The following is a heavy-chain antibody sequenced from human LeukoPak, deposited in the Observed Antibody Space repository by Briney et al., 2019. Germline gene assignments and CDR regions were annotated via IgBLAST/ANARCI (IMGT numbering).Heavy chain of an antibody. CDR2: IKLDGTEK. J-gene: IGHJ4*02. CDR3: AKVVGSSWSLGY. V-gene: IGHV3-7*01. Sequence: AGGSLRLSCAASGFTFSSYWMNWVRQPPGKGLEWVASIKLDGTEKHYVDSVKGRFTISRDNAKNSLYLQMNSLRAEDTAVYYCAKVVGSSWSLGYWGQGTLVTVSS. D-gene: IGHD6-13*01. CDR1: GFTFSSYW.